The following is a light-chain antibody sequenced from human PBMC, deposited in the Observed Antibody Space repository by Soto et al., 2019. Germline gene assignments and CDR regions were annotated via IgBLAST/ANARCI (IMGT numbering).Light chain of an antibody. CDR2: GAS. CDR1: QSVSSSY. V-gene: IGKV3-20*01. J-gene: IGKJ4*01. CDR3: QQYGSSPRT. Sequence: EIVLTQSPGTLSLSPGERATLSCRASQSVSSSYLAWYQQKPGQAPRLLIYGASSRATGIPDRVSGSGSVTDFTLTISRLEPEDFAVYYCQQYGSSPRTFGGGTKVDIK.